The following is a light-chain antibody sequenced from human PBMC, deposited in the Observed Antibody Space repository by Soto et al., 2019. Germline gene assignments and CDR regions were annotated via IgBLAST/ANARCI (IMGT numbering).Light chain of an antibody. CDR1: QSVSIN. J-gene: IGKJ5*01. Sequence: EIVMTQSPATLSVSPGERATLSCRASQSVSINLAWYQQKPGQAPRLLIYGASTRATGTPARFSGSGSGTEFTLTISSLQSEDFAVYYCQQYKSWPPITFGQGTRLEI. CDR2: GAS. V-gene: IGKV3-15*01. CDR3: QQYKSWPPIT.